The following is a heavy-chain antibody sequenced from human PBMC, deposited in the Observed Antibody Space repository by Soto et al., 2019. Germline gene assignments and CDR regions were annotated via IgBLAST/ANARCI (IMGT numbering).Heavy chain of an antibody. V-gene: IGHV4-59*01. D-gene: IGHD6-13*01. CDR2: IYHNGNT. J-gene: IGHJ4*02. CDR3: ARAAAADY. Sequence: KPSETLSLTCSISGGSIRSYYWSWIRQPPGEGLEWIGYIYHNGNTIYNPSLQSRVTISIDTSNNQFSLKLRSVTAADTAVYYCARAAAADYWGQGTLVTVSS. CDR1: GGSIRSYY.